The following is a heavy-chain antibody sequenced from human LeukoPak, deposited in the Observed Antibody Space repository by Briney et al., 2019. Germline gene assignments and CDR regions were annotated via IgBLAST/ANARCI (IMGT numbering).Heavy chain of an antibody. J-gene: IGHJ4*02. D-gene: IGHD6-6*01. Sequence: VRVSCKAXXDTFTXYYMHWVRQAPGQGLEWMGWINANRCGTNYAQKFQGRVTLTRDTSLTTAYMALSRLRSDDTAVYYCARGGQSSSSTGSRRNGVYWGQGTLVTVSS. CDR3: ARGGQSSSSTGSRRNGVY. CDR2: INANRCGT. CDR1: XDTFTXYY. V-gene: IGHV1-2*02.